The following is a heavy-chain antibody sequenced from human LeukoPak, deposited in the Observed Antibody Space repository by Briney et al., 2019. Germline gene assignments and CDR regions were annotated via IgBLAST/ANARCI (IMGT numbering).Heavy chain of an antibody. D-gene: IGHD2-2*01. CDR3: ARGVTGRYCSTTSCHWRGWFDP. CDR1: GYTFTSYG. V-gene: IGHV1-18*01. Sequence: ASVKVSCKASGYTFTSYGISWVRQAPGQGLEWMGWISAYNGNTNYAQKLQGRVTMTTDTSTSTAYMELSSLRSEDTAVYYCARGVTGRYCSTTSCHWRGWFDPWGQGTLVTVSS. CDR2: ISAYNGNT. J-gene: IGHJ5*02.